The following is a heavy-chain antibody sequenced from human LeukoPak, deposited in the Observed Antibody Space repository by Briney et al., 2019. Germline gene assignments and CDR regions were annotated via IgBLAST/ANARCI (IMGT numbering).Heavy chain of an antibody. D-gene: IGHD3-22*01. J-gene: IGHJ4*02. V-gene: IGHV4-39*07. Sequence: KTSETLSLTCTVSGGSISSSSYYWGWIRQPPGKGLEWIGSIYYSGSTYYNPSLKSRVTISVDTSKNQFSLKLSSVTAADTAVYYCARDGYYDSSGYYRRIDYWGQGTLVTVSS. CDR1: GGSISSSSYY. CDR3: ARDGYYDSSGYYRRIDY. CDR2: IYYSGST.